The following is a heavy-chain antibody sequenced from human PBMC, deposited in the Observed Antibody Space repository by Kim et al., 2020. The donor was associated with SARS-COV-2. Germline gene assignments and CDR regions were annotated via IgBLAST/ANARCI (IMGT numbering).Heavy chain of an antibody. Sequence: GGSLRLSCAASGFTFSTYGMHWVRQAPGKGLEWVAVIWYDGSNKYYGDSVKGRFTISRDNSKNTLYLQMNSLRAEDTAVYYCAREKDDAFDIWGQGTMVTVSS. V-gene: IGHV3-33*01. CDR2: IWYDGSNK. J-gene: IGHJ3*02. CDR1: GFTFSTYG. CDR3: AREKDDAFDI.